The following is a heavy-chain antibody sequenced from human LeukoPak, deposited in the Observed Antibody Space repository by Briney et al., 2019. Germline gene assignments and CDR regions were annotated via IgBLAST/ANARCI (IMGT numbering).Heavy chain of an antibody. D-gene: IGHD4-23*01. V-gene: IGHV4-59*01. CDR2: IYYSGST. Sequence: SETLSLTCTVSGGSISSYYWSWIRQPPGKGLEWIGYIYYSGSTNYNPSLKSRVTISVDTSKNPFSLKLSSVTAADTAVYYCARAIGNSGFDYWGQGTLVTVSS. CDR3: ARAIGNSGFDY. CDR1: GGSISSYY. J-gene: IGHJ4*02.